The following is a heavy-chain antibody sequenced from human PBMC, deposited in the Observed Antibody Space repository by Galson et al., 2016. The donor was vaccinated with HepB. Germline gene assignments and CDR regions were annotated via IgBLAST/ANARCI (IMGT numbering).Heavy chain of an antibody. CDR2: IKGKPDGGTT. CDR3: TTLRPDYYESSGYLSN. Sequence: SLRLSCAASGFTIPFSNVWMTWVRQAPGKGLEWVGRIKGKPDGGTTDYAAPVKGRFLISRHDSKNTLYLQMSSLKTEDTAMYYCTTLRPDYYESSGYLSNWGQGTLATVSS. CDR1: GFTIPFSNVW. V-gene: IGHV3-15*01. D-gene: IGHD3-22*01. J-gene: IGHJ1*01.